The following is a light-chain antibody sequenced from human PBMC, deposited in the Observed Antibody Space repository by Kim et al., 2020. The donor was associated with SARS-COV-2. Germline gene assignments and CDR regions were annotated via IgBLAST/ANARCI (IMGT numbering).Light chain of an antibody. Sequence: SYELTQPHSVSAAPGETSRITCGGDNIGRQSVQWYQQKPGQAPVVVIYYDSDRPSGIPERFSGSNSGNTATLIISRVEAGDEADYYCQVYDDGSNQYLFVTGTKVTVL. J-gene: IGLJ1*01. CDR1: NIGRQS. CDR2: YDS. CDR3: QVYDDGSNQYL. V-gene: IGLV3-21*04.